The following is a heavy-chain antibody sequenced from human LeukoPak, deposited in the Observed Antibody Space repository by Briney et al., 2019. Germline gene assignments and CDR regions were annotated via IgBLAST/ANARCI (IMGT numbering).Heavy chain of an antibody. Sequence: PGGSLRLSCTASGFTFGDYAMTWVRQAPGKGLEWVANIKPDGGEKYYVDSVKGRFTISRDNAKNSLYLQMNSLRPEDTAVYYCVRGSSGTAVRGISWAWFDPWGQGTLVTVSS. CDR2: IKPDGGEK. D-gene: IGHD3-10*01. J-gene: IGHJ5*02. CDR1: GFTFGDYA. CDR3: VRGSSGTAVRGISWAWFDP. V-gene: IGHV3-7*05.